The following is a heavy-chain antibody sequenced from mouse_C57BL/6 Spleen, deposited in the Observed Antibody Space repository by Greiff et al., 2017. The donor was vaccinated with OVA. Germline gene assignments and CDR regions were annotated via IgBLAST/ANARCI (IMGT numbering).Heavy chain of an antibody. CDR2: INPGSGGT. D-gene: IGHD2-5*01. V-gene: IGHV1-54*01. Sequence: VKLQESGAELVRPGTSVKVSCKASGYAFTNYLIEWVKQRPGQGLEWIGVINPGSGGTNYNEKFQGKATLTADTSSSTAYMQLSSLTSEDSAVYFCARGVRSNYVGLLDYWGQGTTLTVSS. CDR3: ARGVRSNYVGLLDY. J-gene: IGHJ2*01. CDR1: GYAFTNYL.